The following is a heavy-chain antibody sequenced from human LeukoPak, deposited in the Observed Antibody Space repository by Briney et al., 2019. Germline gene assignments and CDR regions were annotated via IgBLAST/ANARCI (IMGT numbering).Heavy chain of an antibody. V-gene: IGHV3-23*01. J-gene: IGHJ4*02. Sequence: PGGSLRLSCAASGFTFSSYAMSWVRQAPGKGLEWVSFISPSGDRTSNADSVERRLTISRDNTRNPLYLQMTSLRDEDTGVYYCAIMHGYYDGSGFWVQWGQGTLVTVSS. CDR2: ISPSGDRT. CDR1: GFTFSSYA. D-gene: IGHD3-22*01. CDR3: AIMHGYYDGSGFWVQ.